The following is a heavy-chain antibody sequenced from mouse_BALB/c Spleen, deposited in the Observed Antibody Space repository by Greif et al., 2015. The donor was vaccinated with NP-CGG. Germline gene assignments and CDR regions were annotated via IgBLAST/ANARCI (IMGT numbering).Heavy chain of an antibody. CDR1: GYSITSGYY. Sequence: EVKVEESGPGLVKPSQSLSLTCSVTGYSITSGYYWNWIRQFPGNKLEWMGYISYDGSNNYNPSLKNRISITRDTSENQFFLKLNSVTTEDTATYYCARDPYGNYLYYAMDYWGQGTSVTVSS. J-gene: IGHJ4*01. V-gene: IGHV3-6*02. CDR2: ISYDGSN. D-gene: IGHD2-1*01. CDR3: ARDPYGNYLYYAMDY.